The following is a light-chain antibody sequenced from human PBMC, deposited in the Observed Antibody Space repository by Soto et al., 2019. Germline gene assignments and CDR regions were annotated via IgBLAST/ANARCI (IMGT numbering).Light chain of an antibody. J-gene: IGKJ5*01. Sequence: DIVMTQSPDSLAVSLGERATINCKSSQSVLYSSNNKNYLAWYQQKPGQPPKLLISWASTRDSGVPDRFTGGGSGTDFSLTIIRLQPEDVAVYYCQQNYRPRSITFGQGTRLEIK. V-gene: IGKV4-1*01. CDR3: QQNYRPRSIT. CDR2: WAS. CDR1: QSVLYSSNNKNY.